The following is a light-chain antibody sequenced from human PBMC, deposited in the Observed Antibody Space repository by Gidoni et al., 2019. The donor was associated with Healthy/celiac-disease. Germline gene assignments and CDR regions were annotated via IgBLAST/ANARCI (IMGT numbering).Light chain of an antibody. CDR3: QQYNNWPQA. V-gene: IGKV3-15*01. J-gene: IGKJ3*01. Sequence: PGERATLSCRASQSVSSNLAWYQQKPGQAPRLLIYGASTRATGIPARFSGSGSGTEFTLTISSLQSEDFAVYYCQQYNNWPQAFGPGTKVDIK. CDR2: GAS. CDR1: QSVSSN.